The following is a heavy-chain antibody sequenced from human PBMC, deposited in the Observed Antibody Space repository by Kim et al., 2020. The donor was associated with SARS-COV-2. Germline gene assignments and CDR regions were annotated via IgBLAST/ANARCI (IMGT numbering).Heavy chain of an antibody. J-gene: IGHJ4*02. D-gene: IGHD5-18*01. V-gene: IGHV3-30*01. Sequence: YADSGKGRFTISRDNSKTTLYLQMNSLRAEDTAVYYCARVLGEGYSYADYWGQGTLVTVSS. CDR3: ARVLGEGYSYADY.